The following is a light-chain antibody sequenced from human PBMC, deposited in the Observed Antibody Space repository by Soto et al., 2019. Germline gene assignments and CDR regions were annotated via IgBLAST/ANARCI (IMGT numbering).Light chain of an antibody. CDR2: DAS. CDR1: QSIRNS. CDR3: QQGSSWPRS. Sequence: EIVLTQSPATLSLSPGERATLSCRASQSIRNSLAWYQQRPGQSPRPVIYDASTRAAGIPARFSGSGSGTDFTLTISSLEAEDFAVYYCQQGSSWPRSFGGGTKVEIK. V-gene: IGKV3-11*01. J-gene: IGKJ4*01.